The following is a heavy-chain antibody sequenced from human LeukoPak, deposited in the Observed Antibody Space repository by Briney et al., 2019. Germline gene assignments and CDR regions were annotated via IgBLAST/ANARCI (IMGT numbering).Heavy chain of an antibody. CDR1: GYSISSGYY. V-gene: IGHV4-38-2*02. CDR2: VYHSGST. Sequence: SETLSLTCTVSGYSISSGYYCGWIRQPPGKGLEWIGSVYHSGSTYYNPSLKSRVTISTDKSKNQFSLKLTSVTAADTAVYYCGSQREWSLTEYHFDYWGQGTQVTVSS. J-gene: IGHJ4*02. CDR3: GSQREWSLTEYHFDY. D-gene: IGHD3-3*01.